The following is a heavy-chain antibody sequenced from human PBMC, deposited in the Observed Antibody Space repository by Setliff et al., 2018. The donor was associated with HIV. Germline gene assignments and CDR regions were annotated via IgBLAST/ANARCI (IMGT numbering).Heavy chain of an antibody. CDR1: GGSISSGSYC. CDR2: IYTSGGT. Sequence: SETLSLTCTVSGGSISSGSYCWTWIRQPAGRGLEWIGHIYTSGGTNYNPSLKSRVTISADTSKNQFSLTLTSVTAADTAVYYCARDDYVWGSYRRFDYWGQGTLVTVSS. V-gene: IGHV4-61*09. J-gene: IGHJ4*02. CDR3: ARDDYVWGSYRRFDY. D-gene: IGHD3-16*02.